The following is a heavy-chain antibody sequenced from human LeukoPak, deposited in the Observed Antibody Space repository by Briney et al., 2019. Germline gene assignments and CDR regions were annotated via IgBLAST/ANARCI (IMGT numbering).Heavy chain of an antibody. Sequence: GASVKVSCKASGYTFTSYYMHWVRQAPGQGLEWMGIINPSGGSTSYAQKLQGRVTMTTDTSTSTAYMELRSLRSDDTAVYYCARDCSSTSCRFDYWGQGTLVTVSS. V-gene: IGHV1-46*01. CDR1: GYTFTSYY. CDR3: ARDCSSTSCRFDY. D-gene: IGHD2-2*01. J-gene: IGHJ4*02. CDR2: INPSGGST.